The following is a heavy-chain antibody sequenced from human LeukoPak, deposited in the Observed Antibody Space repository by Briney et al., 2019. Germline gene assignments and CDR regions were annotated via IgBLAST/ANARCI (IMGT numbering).Heavy chain of an antibody. D-gene: IGHD6-19*01. CDR3: AKTTTGYSSGRFPGWPVDY. CDR2: IFGSGGST. V-gene: IGHV3-23*01. CDR1: GFTFSSYA. Sequence: GGSLRLSCAASGFTFSSYAMYWVRQAPGKGLEWVSGIFGSGGSTHYADSVKGRFTISRDNSKNTVYLQVNSLRAEDTAVYYCAKTTTGYSSGRFPGWPVDYWGQGTLVTVSS. J-gene: IGHJ4*02.